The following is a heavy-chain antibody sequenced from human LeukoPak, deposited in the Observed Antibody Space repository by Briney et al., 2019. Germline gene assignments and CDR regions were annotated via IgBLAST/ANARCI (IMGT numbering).Heavy chain of an antibody. J-gene: IGHJ3*02. CDR1: GGSISRYH. Sequence: SETLSLTCTVSGGSISRYHWSWIRQPARKGLEWIGRIYASGSTNYNPSLKSRVTISVDKSKNQFSLTLSSVTAADTAVYYCARDLVYIAVAGTVAFDIWGQGTMVTVSS. CDR3: ARDLVYIAVAGTVAFDI. CDR2: IYASGST. V-gene: IGHV4-4*07. D-gene: IGHD6-19*01.